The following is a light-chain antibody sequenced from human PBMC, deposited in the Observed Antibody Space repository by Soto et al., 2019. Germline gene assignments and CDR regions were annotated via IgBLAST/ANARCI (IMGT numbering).Light chain of an antibody. Sequence: IQMTQSPSTLSASGGDRVTITCRASQSISDSLAWYQQKPGKAPDLLIYDASSLESGVPQRFSGSGSGTEFTLTISSLQTDDFSTYYCQQYHSYWTFGQGTKVDIK. J-gene: IGKJ1*01. CDR1: QSISDS. CDR3: QQYHSYWT. V-gene: IGKV1-5*01. CDR2: DAS.